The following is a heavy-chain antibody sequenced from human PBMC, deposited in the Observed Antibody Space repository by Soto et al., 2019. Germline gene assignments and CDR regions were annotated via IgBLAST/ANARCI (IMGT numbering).Heavy chain of an antibody. V-gene: IGHV4-39*01. CDR2: IYYSGST. CDR1: GGSISSSSYY. CDR3: ARHYSSGWYFSPY. D-gene: IGHD6-19*01. Sequence: SETLSLTCTVSGGSISSSSYYWGWIRQPPGKGLEWIGSIYYSGSTYYNPSLKSRVTISVDTSKNQFSLKLSSVTAADTAVYYCARHYSSGWYFSPYWGQGTLVTVSS. J-gene: IGHJ4*02.